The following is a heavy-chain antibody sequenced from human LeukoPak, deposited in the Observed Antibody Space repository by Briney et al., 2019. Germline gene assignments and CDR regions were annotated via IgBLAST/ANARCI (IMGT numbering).Heavy chain of an antibody. CDR3: ARVPAVRGSGSYGPYYYYYGMDV. J-gene: IGHJ6*02. Sequence: SETLSLTCTVSGGSISSYYWSWIRQPPGKGLEWIGYIYYSGSTNYNPSLKSRVTKSVDTSKNQFSLKLSSVTAADTAVYYCARVPAVRGSGSYGPYYYYYGMDVWGQGTTVTVSS. CDR1: GGSISSYY. V-gene: IGHV4-59*01. D-gene: IGHD3-10*01. CDR2: IYYSGST.